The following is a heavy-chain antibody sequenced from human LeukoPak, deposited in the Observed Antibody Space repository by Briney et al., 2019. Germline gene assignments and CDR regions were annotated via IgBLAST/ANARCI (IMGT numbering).Heavy chain of an antibody. V-gene: IGHV4-34*01. CDR1: GGSISSSY. D-gene: IGHD6-19*01. Sequence: SETLSLTCTVSGGSISSSYWSWIRQPPGKGLEWIGEINHSGSTNYNPSLKSRVTISVDTSKNQFSLKLSSVTAADTAVYYCARRTSSGGIDYWGQGTLVTVSS. J-gene: IGHJ4*02. CDR2: INHSGST. CDR3: ARRTSSGGIDY.